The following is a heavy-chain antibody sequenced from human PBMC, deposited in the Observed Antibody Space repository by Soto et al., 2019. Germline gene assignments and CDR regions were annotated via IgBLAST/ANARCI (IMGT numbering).Heavy chain of an antibody. J-gene: IGHJ4*02. CDR3: AKDQYSGYDSSPPFDY. CDR1: GFTFSSYA. V-gene: IGHV3-23*01. CDR2: ISGSGGST. D-gene: IGHD5-12*01. Sequence: GGSLRLSCAASGFTFSSYAMSWVRQAPGKGLEWVSAISGSGGSTYYADSVKGRFTISRDNSKNTLHLQMNSLRAEDTAVYYCAKDQYSGYDSSPPFDYWGQGTLVTVSS.